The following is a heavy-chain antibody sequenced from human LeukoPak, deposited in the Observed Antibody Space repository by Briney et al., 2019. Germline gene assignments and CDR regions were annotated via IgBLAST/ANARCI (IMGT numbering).Heavy chain of an antibody. CDR2: IIPIFGTA. V-gene: IGHV1-69*05. Sequence: ASVKVSCKTSGGTFSSYAISWVRQAPGQGLEWMGGIIPIFGTANYAQKFQGRVTITTDESTSTAYMELSSLRSEDTAVYYCARSGYSNYEPAEFDYWGQGTLVTVSS. J-gene: IGHJ4*02. CDR1: GGTFSSYA. D-gene: IGHD4-11*01. CDR3: ARSGYSNYEPAEFDY.